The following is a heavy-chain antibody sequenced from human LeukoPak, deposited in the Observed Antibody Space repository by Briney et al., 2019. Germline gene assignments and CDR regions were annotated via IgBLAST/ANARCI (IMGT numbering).Heavy chain of an antibody. D-gene: IGHD6-13*01. Sequence: SVKVSCXASGGTFSSYAISWVRQALGQGLEWMGRIIPIFGTANYAQKFQGRVTITTDESTSTAYMELSSLRSEDTAVYYFARMPLPAGTIEDYWGQGTLVTVSS. V-gene: IGHV1-69*05. CDR1: GGTFSSYA. CDR3: ARMPLPAGTIEDY. CDR2: IIPIFGTA. J-gene: IGHJ4*02.